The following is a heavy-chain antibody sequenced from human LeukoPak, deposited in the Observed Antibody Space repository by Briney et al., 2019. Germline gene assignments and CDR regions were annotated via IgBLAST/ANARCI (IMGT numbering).Heavy chain of an antibody. V-gene: IGHV3-30*18. J-gene: IGHJ4*02. CDR2: ISYDGSNK. D-gene: IGHD2-2*02. CDR3: AKDFSIVVVPAAIWPYYFDY. CDR1: GFTFSSYG. Sequence: GRSLRLSCAASGFTFSSYGMHWVRQAPGKGLEWVAVISYDGSNKYYADSVKGRFTISRDNSKNTLYLQMNSPRAEDTAVYYCAKDFSIVVVPAAIWPYYFDYWGQGTLVTVSS.